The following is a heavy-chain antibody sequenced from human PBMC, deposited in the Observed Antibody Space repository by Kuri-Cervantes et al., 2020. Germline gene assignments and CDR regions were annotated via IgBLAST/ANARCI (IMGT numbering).Heavy chain of an antibody. J-gene: IGHJ4*02. CDR1: GGTFSSYA. Sequence: SVKVSCKASGGTFSSYAISWVRQAPGQGLEWMGGIIPIFGTANYAQKFQGRVTMTRDTSISTAYMELSGLRSDDTAVYYCARGSGSTSDYWGQGTLVTVSS. D-gene: IGHD3-10*01. V-gene: IGHV1-69*05. CDR2: IIPIFGTA. CDR3: ARGSGSTSDY.